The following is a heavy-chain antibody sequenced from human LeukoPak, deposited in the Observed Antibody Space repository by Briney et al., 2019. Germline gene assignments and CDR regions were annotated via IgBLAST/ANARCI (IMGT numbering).Heavy chain of an antibody. CDR2: MHPKSGNT. D-gene: IGHD3-22*01. CDR1: GYTFTSYD. Sequence: GASVKVSCKASGYTFTSYDINWVRQATGQGLEWMGWMHPKSGNTGSAQKFQGRVTMTRNTSITTAYMELSSLTSEDTAVYYCARMSYFDSRGENWFDPWGQGTLVTVSS. V-gene: IGHV1-8*01. CDR3: ARMSYFDSRGENWFDP. J-gene: IGHJ5*02.